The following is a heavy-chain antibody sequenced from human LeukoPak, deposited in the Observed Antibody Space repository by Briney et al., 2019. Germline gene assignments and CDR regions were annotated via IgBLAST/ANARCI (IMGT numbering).Heavy chain of an antibody. J-gene: IGHJ4*02. CDR2: INLSGST. Sequence: SETLSLTCAVYGGSFSGYYWSWIRQPPGKGLEWIGEINLSGSTNYNPSLKSRVTISVDTSKNQFSLKLSSVTAADTAVYYCATGPYDSSGYYRPYYFDYWGQGTLVTVSS. CDR1: GGSFSGYY. D-gene: IGHD3-22*01. V-gene: IGHV4-34*01. CDR3: ATGPYDSSGYYRPYYFDY.